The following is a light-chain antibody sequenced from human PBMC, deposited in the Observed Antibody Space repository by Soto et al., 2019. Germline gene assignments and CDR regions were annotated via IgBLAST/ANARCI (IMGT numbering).Light chain of an antibody. CDR3: SSYTSSSTLEV. CDR1: SSDVGGYNY. CDR2: DVS. J-gene: IGLJ1*01. V-gene: IGLV2-14*01. Sequence: QSALTQPASVSGSPGQSITISCTGNSSDVGGYNYVSWYQQHPGKAPKLMIYDVSNRPSGVSNRFSGSKSGNTASLTISGFQAEDEADYYCSSYTSSSTLEVFGTGTKVTVL.